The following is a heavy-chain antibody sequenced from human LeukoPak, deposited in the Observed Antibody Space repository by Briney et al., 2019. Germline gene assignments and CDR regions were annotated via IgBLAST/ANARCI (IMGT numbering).Heavy chain of an antibody. CDR1: GGTFSSYA. J-gene: IGHJ4*02. V-gene: IGHV1-69*04. CDR2: IIPILGIA. Sequence: ASVKVSCKASGGTFSSYAISWVRQAPGQGLEWMGRIIPILGIANYAQKFQGRVTITADKSTSTAYMELSSLRSEDTAVYYCARDRKYDFGGAPLDNWGQGPLVTVPS. D-gene: IGHD3-3*01. CDR3: ARDRKYDFGGAPLDN.